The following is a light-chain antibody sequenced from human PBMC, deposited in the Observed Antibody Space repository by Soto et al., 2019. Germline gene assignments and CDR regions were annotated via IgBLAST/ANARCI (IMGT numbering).Light chain of an antibody. V-gene: IGLV1-51*01. J-gene: IGLJ2*01. CDR1: NSNIANNY. Sequence: QSVLTQPPSVSAAPGQKVTISCSGSNSNIANNYVSWYQHLPGTAPKLLIYDNNKRPSGIPDRFSGSKSGTSATLGITGLQTGDEANYYSGTWDSSLSAGVFGGGTKLTVL. CDR3: GTWDSSLSAGV. CDR2: DNN.